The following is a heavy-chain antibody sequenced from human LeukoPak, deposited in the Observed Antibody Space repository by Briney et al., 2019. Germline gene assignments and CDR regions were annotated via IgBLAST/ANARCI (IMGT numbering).Heavy chain of an antibody. V-gene: IGHV4-34*01. CDR3: ARDKRGYYGSGSYYFDY. Sequence: SETLSLTCAVYGGSFSGYYWSWIRQPPGKGLEWIGEINHSGSTNYNPSLESRVTISVDTSKNQFSLKLSSVTAADTAVYYCARDKRGYYGSGSYYFDYWGQGTLVTVSS. J-gene: IGHJ4*02. CDR1: GGSFSGYY. CDR2: INHSGST. D-gene: IGHD3-10*01.